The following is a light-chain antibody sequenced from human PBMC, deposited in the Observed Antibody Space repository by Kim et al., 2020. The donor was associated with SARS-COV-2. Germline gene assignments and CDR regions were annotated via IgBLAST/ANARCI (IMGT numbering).Light chain of an antibody. CDR1: KLGHKY. J-gene: IGLJ2*01. CDR2: QDK. CDR3: QALASSTGVV. V-gene: IGLV3-1*01. Sequence: SYDLTQPPSVSVSPGQTASITCSGDKLGHKYVCWYQQKPGQSPVEVIYQDKKRPSRIPERFSGSNSGSTATLTISGTQAVDEADYYLQALASSTGVVFGG.